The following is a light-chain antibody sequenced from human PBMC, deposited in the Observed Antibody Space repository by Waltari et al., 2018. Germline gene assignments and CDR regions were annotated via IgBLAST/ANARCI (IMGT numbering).Light chain of an antibody. CDR1: QSVSRA. Sequence: SCRARQSVSRALAWYQQKPVQAPRLLIYGASTRATGIPDRFSGSGSGTDFSLTISRLEPDDFAVYYCQHYLRLPVTFGQGTTVEI. V-gene: IGKV3-20*01. CDR3: QHYLRLPVT. CDR2: GAS. J-gene: IGKJ1*01.